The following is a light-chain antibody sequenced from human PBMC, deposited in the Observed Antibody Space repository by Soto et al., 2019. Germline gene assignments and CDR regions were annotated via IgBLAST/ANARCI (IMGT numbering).Light chain of an antibody. CDR1: SSNIGSNY. V-gene: IGLV1-47*01. J-gene: IGLJ3*02. CDR3: AAWDDTVSGPV. CDR2: RNN. Sequence: QSVLTQPPSASGTPGQRVTISCSGSSSNIGSNYVYWYQQLPGTAPKLLIYRNNQRPSGVPDRFSTSKSGALASLAISGLRSEDEADYYCAAWDDTVSGPVFGGGTKLTVL.